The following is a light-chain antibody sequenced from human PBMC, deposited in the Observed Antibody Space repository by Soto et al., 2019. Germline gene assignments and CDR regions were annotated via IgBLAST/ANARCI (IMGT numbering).Light chain of an antibody. J-gene: IGLJ2*01. CDR3: CSYAGSTTRVV. CDR2: EVS. Sequence: QSVLTQPASVSGSPGQSIAISCTGTSSDVVTYQYVSWYQQHPGKAPKLMIYEVSIRPSGVSDRFSGSKSGNTASLTISGLRPADDAYCYCCSYAGSTTRVVFGGVTKLTVL. V-gene: IGLV2-14*01. CDR1: SSDVVTYQY.